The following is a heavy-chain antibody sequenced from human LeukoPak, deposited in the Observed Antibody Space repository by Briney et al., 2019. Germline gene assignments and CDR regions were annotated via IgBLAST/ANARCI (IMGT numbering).Heavy chain of an antibody. CDR2: INQDGREK. J-gene: IGHJ4*02. CDR3: AKNGEEFDY. V-gene: IGHV3-7*01. Sequence: GGSLRLSCAASGFTFSTYGMHWVRQAPGKGLEWVANINQDGREKYYVDSVKGRFTISRDNAKNSLYLQMHSLRAEDTAVYYCAKNGEEFDYWGQGTLVTVSS. CDR1: GFTFSTYG. D-gene: IGHD4-17*01.